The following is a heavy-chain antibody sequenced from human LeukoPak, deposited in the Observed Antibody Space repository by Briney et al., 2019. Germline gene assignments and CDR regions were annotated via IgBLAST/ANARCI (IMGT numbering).Heavy chain of an antibody. CDR3: ARGAAPQRSYYYYYYMDV. J-gene: IGHJ6*03. CDR1: GFTFNSYW. D-gene: IGHD5-24*01. CDR2: IKQDGSEK. V-gene: IGHV3-7*01. Sequence: GGSLRLSCAASGFTFNSYWMNWVRQAPGKGLEWVANIKQDGSEKYYVDSVKGRSTISRDNAKNSLYLQMNSLRAEDTAVYYCARGAAPQRSYYYYYYMDVWGKGTTVTVSS.